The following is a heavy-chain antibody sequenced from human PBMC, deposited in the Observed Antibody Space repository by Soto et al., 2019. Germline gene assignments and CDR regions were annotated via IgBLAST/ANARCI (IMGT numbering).Heavy chain of an antibody. J-gene: IGHJ4*02. CDR1: GGSISSGGYY. Sequence: QVQLQESGPGLVKPSQTLSLTGTVSGGSISSGGYYWSWIRQHPGKGLEWIGYINYSGSTYYNPSLKSRVTISVDTSKNQFSLKLSSVTAADTAVYYCAREKEGFDSSGSIDYWGQGTLVTVSS. V-gene: IGHV4-31*03. D-gene: IGHD3-22*01. CDR2: INYSGST. CDR3: AREKEGFDSSGSIDY.